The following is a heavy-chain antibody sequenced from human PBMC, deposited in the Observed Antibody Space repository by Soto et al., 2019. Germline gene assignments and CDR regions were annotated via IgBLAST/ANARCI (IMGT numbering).Heavy chain of an antibody. Sequence: PGESLKISCKGSGYSFTSYWIGWVRQMPGKGLEWMGIIYPSDSYTRYSPSFQGHVTISADKSISTAYLQWSSLKASDTAMYYCARHSLETAMVIGGMDVWGQGTTVTVSS. D-gene: IGHD5-18*01. CDR1: GYSFTSYW. V-gene: IGHV5-51*01. CDR2: IYPSDSYT. CDR3: ARHSLETAMVIGGMDV. J-gene: IGHJ6*02.